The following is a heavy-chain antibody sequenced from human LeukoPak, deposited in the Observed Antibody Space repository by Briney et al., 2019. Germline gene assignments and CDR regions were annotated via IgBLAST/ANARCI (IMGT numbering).Heavy chain of an antibody. CDR3: ARRITMVRGVIIYFDY. D-gene: IGHD3-10*01. J-gene: IGHJ4*02. CDR2: IYPGGSDT. V-gene: IGHV5-51*01. CDR1: GYSFTSYW. Sequence: GESLKISCKGSGYSFTSYWIGWVRQMPGKGLEWMGVIYPGGSDTRYSPSFQGHVTISADNSISTADLQWSSLKASDTAMYYCARRITMVRGVIIYFDYWGQGTLVTVSS.